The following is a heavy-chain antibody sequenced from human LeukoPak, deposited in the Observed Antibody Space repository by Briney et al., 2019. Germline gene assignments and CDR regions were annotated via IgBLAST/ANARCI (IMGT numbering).Heavy chain of an antibody. Sequence: ASVKVSCKASGYTFTIYAMHWVRQAPGQRLEWMGWINAGNGNTKYSQKFQGRVTITRDTSASTAYMELSSLRSEDTAVYYCARAPIFGVVTTFDYWGQGTLVTVSP. CDR2: INAGNGNT. CDR3: ARAPIFGVVTTFDY. CDR1: GYTFTIYA. J-gene: IGHJ4*02. D-gene: IGHD3-3*02. V-gene: IGHV1-3*01.